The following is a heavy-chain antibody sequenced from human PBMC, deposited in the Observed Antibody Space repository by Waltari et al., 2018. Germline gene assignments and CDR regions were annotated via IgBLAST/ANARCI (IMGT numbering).Heavy chain of an antibody. Sequence: EVHLVESGGGLVKPGGSMRVSCAASGFDFSSFSINWIRQNPGGGLAWVSSMSKSGRVTEYADSVKGRFTFSRDNANNSVYLQMNSLRVEDTAVYYCNVELAEAGNWGQGTLVTVSP. CDR3: NVELAEAGN. CDR2: MSKSGRVT. V-gene: IGHV3-21*06. J-gene: IGHJ4*02. D-gene: IGHD6-13*01. CDR1: GFDFSSFS.